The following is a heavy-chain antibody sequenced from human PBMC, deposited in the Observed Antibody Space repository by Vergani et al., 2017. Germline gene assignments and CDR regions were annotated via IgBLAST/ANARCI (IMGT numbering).Heavy chain of an antibody. Sequence: EVQLVESGGGLVKPGGSLRLSCAASGFTFSSYSMNWVRQAPGKGLEWVSSISSSSSYIYYADPVKGRFTISRDNAKNSLYLQMNSLRAEDTAVYYCARDALPIVPAAIFGDMGYYYYYMDVWGKGTTVTVSS. D-gene: IGHD2-2*02. CDR3: ARDALPIVPAAIFGDMGYYYYYMDV. CDR1: GFTFSSYS. J-gene: IGHJ6*03. V-gene: IGHV3-21*01. CDR2: ISSSSSYI.